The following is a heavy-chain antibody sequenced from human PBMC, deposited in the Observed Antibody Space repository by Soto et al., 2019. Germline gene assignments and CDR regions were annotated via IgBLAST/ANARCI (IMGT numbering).Heavy chain of an antibody. J-gene: IGHJ5*02. CDR2: VNHRGSS. D-gene: IGHD1-20*01. CDR1: GGSLSDYY. CDR3: ARYQWNPGAFDP. V-gene: IGHV4-34*01. Sequence: QVQLQQWGAGLLKPSETLSLTCAVYGGSLSDYYWNWLRQPPGKGLEWIGEVNHRGSSSYNPSLKSRVDISVDTARTQFSLKLRSVTAAETAVYYCARYQWNPGAFDPWGPGTQVIVSS.